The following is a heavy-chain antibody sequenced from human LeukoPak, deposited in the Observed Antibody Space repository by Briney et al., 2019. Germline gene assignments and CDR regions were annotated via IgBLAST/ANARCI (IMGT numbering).Heavy chain of an antibody. CDR2: IKQDGSEK. CDR1: GFTFSSYW. V-gene: IGHV3-7*01. Sequence: GGSLRLSCAASGFTFSSYWMSWVRQAPGKVLEWVANIKQDGSEKYYVDSVKGRFTISRDNAKNSLYLQMNSLRAEDTAVYYCAREYYYDSSGYQGDAFDIWGQGTMVTVSS. CDR3: AREYYYDSSGYQGDAFDI. J-gene: IGHJ3*02. D-gene: IGHD3-22*01.